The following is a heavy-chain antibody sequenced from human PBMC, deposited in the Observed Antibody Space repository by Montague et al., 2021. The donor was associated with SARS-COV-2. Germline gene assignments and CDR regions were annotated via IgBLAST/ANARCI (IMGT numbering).Heavy chain of an antibody. D-gene: IGHD2-8*01. Sequence: SETLSLTCTVSGGSISGYYWSWIRQSPGKGLEWIGYIYYSGSTKYNPFLESRVTVSVDRSKNQVSLKLSSVTPADTAVYYCARLLRSCSNGVCRTYYYYAMDVWGQGTAATVSS. CDR1: GGSISGYY. CDR2: IYYSGST. CDR3: ARLLRSCSNGVCRTYYYYAMDV. V-gene: IGHV4-59*01. J-gene: IGHJ6*02.